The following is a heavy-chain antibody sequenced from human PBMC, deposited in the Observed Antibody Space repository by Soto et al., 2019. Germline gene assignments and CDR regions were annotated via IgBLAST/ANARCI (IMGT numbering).Heavy chain of an antibody. J-gene: IGHJ4*02. Sequence: ASVKVSFKASGYTFTGYYMHWVRQAPGQGLEWMGWINPNSGGTNYAQKFQGRVTMTRDTSISTAYMELSRLRSDDTAVYYCARGKGMGYSYGSAFDYWGQGTLV. V-gene: IGHV1-2*02. CDR3: ARGKGMGYSYGSAFDY. CDR1: GYTFTGYY. CDR2: INPNSGGT. D-gene: IGHD5-18*01.